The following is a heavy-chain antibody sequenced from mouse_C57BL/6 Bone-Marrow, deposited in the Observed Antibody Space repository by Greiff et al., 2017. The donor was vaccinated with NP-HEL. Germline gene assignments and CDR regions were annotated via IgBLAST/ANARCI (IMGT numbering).Heavy chain of an antibody. D-gene: IGHD1-1*01. CDR2: INPGSGGT. V-gene: IGHV1-54*01. CDR3: AIRSLPDY. J-gene: IGHJ4*01. CDR1: GYAFTNYL. Sequence: QVQLQQSGAELVRPGTSVKVSCKASGYAFTNYLIEWVKQRPGQGLEWIGVINPGSGGTNYNEKFKGKATLTADKSSSTAYMQLSSLTSEDSAVYFCAIRSLPDYWGQGTSVTVSS.